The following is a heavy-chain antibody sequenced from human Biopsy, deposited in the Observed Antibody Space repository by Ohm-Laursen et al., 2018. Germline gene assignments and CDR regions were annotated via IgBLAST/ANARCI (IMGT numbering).Heavy chain of an antibody. D-gene: IGHD2-21*02. J-gene: IGHJ4*02. Sequence: SPRLSCAASGFTFSSYAMTWVRQAPGKGLEWVSGIDGSGSSTYYADSVKGRFTISRDNSENTLYLQMNSLRAEDTAVYYCAEGDWIYYFDYWGQGTLVTVSS. CDR3: AEGDWIYYFDY. CDR1: GFTFSSYA. V-gene: IGHV3-23*05. CDR2: IDGSGSST.